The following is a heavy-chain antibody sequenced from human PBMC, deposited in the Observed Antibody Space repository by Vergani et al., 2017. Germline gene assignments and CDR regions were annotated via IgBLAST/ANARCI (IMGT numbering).Heavy chain of an antibody. Sequence: EVQLLESGGSLKQPGGSVRLSCAASGFTFSTYAMHWVRQAPGKGLEWVSALTGGGRSTYYADSFKGRFIISRDNSRDTLYLHMNSLRPEDTATYSCVKDAGSYENFFDSWGQGTLVTVSS. D-gene: IGHD1-26*01. V-gene: IGHV3-23*01. J-gene: IGHJ4*02. CDR1: GFTFSTYA. CDR2: LTGGGRST. CDR3: VKDAGSYENFFDS.